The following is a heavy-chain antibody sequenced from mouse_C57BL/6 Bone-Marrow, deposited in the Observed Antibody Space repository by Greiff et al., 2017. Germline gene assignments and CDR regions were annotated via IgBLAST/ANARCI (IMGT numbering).Heavy chain of an antibody. Sequence: EVKLQESGAELVRPGASVKLSCTASGFNIKDDYMHWVKQRPEQGLEWIGWIDPEHVDTEYASKFQGNATITAKTSSNTAYLQLSSLTAEDTAVYYCTTERGEGYDCGGYYFDYWGQGTTLTVSS. CDR2: IDPEHVDT. CDR1: GFNIKDDY. V-gene: IGHV14-4*01. D-gene: IGHD2-2*01. CDR3: TTERGEGYDCGGYYFDY. J-gene: IGHJ2*01.